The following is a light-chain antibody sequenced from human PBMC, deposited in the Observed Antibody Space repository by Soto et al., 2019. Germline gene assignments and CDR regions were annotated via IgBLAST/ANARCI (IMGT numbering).Light chain of an antibody. Sequence: DIQMTQSPSSLSASVGDRVTITCRASQGIRNDLGWYQQKPGKAPKLLIYDASSLKSGVPSRFSGSGSGTEFTLTISSLQPDDFATYYCQHYDTYWTFGQGTKVDIK. J-gene: IGKJ1*01. CDR2: DAS. V-gene: IGKV1-17*01. CDR3: QHYDTYWT. CDR1: QGIRND.